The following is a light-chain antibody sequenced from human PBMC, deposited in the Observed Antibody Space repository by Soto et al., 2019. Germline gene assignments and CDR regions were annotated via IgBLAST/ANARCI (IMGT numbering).Light chain of an antibody. V-gene: IGKV1-27*01. Sequence: DIPMTQSPSSLSASVGDRVTITCRASQGISNYLAWYQQKPGKVPKLLIYAASTLQSGVPSRFSGSGSGTDFTLTISSLQPEDVAIYYCQKYNSALWTFGQGTKVEIK. CDR2: AAS. CDR3: QKYNSALWT. J-gene: IGKJ1*01. CDR1: QGISNY.